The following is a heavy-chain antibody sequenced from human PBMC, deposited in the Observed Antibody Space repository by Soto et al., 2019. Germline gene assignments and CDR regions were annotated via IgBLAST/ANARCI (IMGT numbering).Heavy chain of an antibody. V-gene: IGHV4-59*01. CDR2: IYYSGST. CDR3: ARDGCSSTSCYGGNWFDP. D-gene: IGHD2-2*01. CDR1: GGSISSYY. Sequence: SETLSLTCTVSGGSISSYYWSWIRQPPGKGLEWIGYIYYSGSTNYNPSLKSRVTISVDTSKNQFSLKLSSVTAADTAVYYCARDGCSSTSCYGGNWFDPWGQGTLVTVSS. J-gene: IGHJ5*02.